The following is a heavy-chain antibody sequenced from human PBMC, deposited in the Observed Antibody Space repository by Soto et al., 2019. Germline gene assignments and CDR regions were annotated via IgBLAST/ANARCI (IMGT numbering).Heavy chain of an antibody. CDR1: AYTFTTYG. CDR2: ISGYNGQT. CDR3: ARDKRKELWVEGLNAMDV. Sequence: QVQLVQSGPEVKKPGASVKVSCKASAYTFTTYGISWVRQAPGQGLEWMGWISGYNGQTNYPQKFRGRVTLTTDTSTSTADMELRSLRSDDTAMYYCARDKRKELWVEGLNAMDVWGQGTTVTVSS. D-gene: IGHD3-10*01. J-gene: IGHJ6*02. V-gene: IGHV1-18*04.